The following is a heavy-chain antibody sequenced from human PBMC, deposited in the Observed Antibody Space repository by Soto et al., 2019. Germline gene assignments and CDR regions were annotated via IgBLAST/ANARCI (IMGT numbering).Heavy chain of an antibody. CDR1: GYTFTNYD. CDR3: ARNTHGAGDFDS. Sequence: QVQLVQSGAEVKKPGASVKVSCKTSGYTFTNYDVNWVRQATGQGLEWIGWMTPKSGNTGYAQKFQGRVTMTRDTSTSTAYMELRSLRDEDTAIYYCARNTHGAGDFDSWGQGTPVTVSS. D-gene: IGHD1-26*01. V-gene: IGHV1-8*01. J-gene: IGHJ4*02. CDR2: MTPKSGNT.